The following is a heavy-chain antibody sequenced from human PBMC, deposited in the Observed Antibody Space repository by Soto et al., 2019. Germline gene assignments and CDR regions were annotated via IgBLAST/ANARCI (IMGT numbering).Heavy chain of an antibody. CDR1: GFTFSSHA. Sequence: EVQLLESGGGLVQPGGSLRLSCAASGFTFSSHAMSWVRQAPGKGLEWVSPISGSGGSTYYADSVKGRFTISRDNSKNTLYLQMNSLRAEDTAVYYCAKEPAANPTAFDYWGQGTLVTVSS. V-gene: IGHV3-23*01. CDR2: ISGSGGST. CDR3: AKEPAANPTAFDY. J-gene: IGHJ4*02. D-gene: IGHD2-2*01.